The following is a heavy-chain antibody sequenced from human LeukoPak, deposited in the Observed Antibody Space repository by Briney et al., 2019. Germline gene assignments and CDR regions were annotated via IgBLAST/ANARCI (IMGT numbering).Heavy chain of an antibody. CDR1: GFTFGSYV. D-gene: IGHD3-10*01. J-gene: IGHJ4*02. Sequence: GGSLRLSCAASGFTFGSYVMSWVRQAPGKGLEWVSCITGSSDYIFYADSVRGRFTISRDNAKNSLYLQMNSLRAEDTAVYYCAKFKGHYGDSEYYFDYWGQGTLVTVSS. CDR3: AKFKGHYGDSEYYFDY. V-gene: IGHV3-21*01. CDR2: ITGSSDYI.